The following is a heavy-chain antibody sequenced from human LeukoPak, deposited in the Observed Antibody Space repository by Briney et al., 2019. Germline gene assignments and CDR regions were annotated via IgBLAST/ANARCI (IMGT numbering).Heavy chain of an antibody. D-gene: IGHD4-17*01. CDR3: ARAFLPYGDYGRLRGGGYFQH. J-gene: IGHJ1*01. V-gene: IGHV4-4*02. CDR2: IYHSGST. Sequence: SETLSLTCAVSGGSISSSNWWSWVRQPPGKGLEWIGEIYHSGSTNYNPSLKSRVTISVDKSKNQFSLKLSSVTAADTAVYYCARAFLPYGDYGRLRGGGYFQHWGQGTLVTVSS. CDR1: GGSISSSNW.